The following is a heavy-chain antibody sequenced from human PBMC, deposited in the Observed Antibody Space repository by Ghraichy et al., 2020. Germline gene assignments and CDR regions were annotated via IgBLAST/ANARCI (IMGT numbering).Heavy chain of an antibody. Sequence: SVKVSCKASGGTFDKYALTWVRQAPGQGLEWMGEIIPMFGTPNYAQKFQGRVTITADESTSTAYMELSGLRSEDTAVYYCARDCSGTSCYSNYHYYGLDVWGQGTTVTVSS. CDR3: ARDCSGTSCYSNYHYYGLDV. CDR1: GGTFDKYA. J-gene: IGHJ6*02. D-gene: IGHD2-15*01. V-gene: IGHV1-69*13. CDR2: IIPMFGTP.